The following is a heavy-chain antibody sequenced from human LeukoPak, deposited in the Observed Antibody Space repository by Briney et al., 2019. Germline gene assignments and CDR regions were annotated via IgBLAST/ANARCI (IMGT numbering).Heavy chain of an antibody. Sequence: GGSLRLSCAASGYTFSSYGMHWVRQAPGKGLEWVAVIWSDGSNKYYADSVKGRFTISSDKSRNTLFLQLYSLRAEDTAAYYCAKTHSSSSVWYSMDVWGQGTTVTVSS. V-gene: IGHV3-33*03. J-gene: IGHJ6*03. D-gene: IGHD6-6*01. CDR2: IWSDGSNK. CDR1: GYTFSSYG. CDR3: AKTHSSSSVWYSMDV.